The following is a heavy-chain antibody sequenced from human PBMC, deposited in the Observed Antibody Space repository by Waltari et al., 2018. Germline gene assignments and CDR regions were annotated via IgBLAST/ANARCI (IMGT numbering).Heavy chain of an antibody. CDR2: IWYDGSNK. CDR1: GFTFSSYG. V-gene: IGHV3-33*01. Sequence: QVQLVESGGGVVQPGSSLRLSCAASGFTFSSYGMHWVRQAPGKGLEWVAVIWYDGSNKYYADSVKGRFTISRDNSKNTLYLQMNSLRAEDTAVYYCAREGAVDYGDRFFDYWGQGTLVTVSS. CDR3: AREGAVDYGDRFFDY. J-gene: IGHJ4*02. D-gene: IGHD4-17*01.